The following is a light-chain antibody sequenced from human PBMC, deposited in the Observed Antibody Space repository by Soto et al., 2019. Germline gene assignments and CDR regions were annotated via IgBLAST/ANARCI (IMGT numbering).Light chain of an antibody. CDR1: RSNIGNNA. CDR2: NSN. V-gene: IGLV1-44*01. J-gene: IGLJ3*02. Sequence: QSVLTQTPSASGTPGQTVTISCSGSRSNIGNNAVSWYQQFPGTAPKLLIYNSNQRPAGVPARFSGSKSGTSASLAISGLQSADEADYYCAAWDDSLDARGVFGGGTKLAVL. CDR3: AAWDDSLDARGV.